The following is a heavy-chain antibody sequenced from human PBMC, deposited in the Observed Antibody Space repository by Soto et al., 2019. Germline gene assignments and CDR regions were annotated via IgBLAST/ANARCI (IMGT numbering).Heavy chain of an antibody. D-gene: IGHD6-13*01. Sequence: SETLSLTCAVYGGSFSGYYWSWIRQPPGKGLEWIGEINHSGSTNYNPSLKSRATISVDTSKNQFSLRLSSVTAADTAVYYCARVVRDQKYYYYYMDVWGKGTTVTVSS. V-gene: IGHV4-34*01. CDR1: GGSFSGYY. J-gene: IGHJ6*03. CDR2: INHSGST. CDR3: ARVVRDQKYYYYYMDV.